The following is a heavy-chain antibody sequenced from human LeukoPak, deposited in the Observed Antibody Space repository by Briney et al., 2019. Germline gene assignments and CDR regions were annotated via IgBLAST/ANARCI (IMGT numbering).Heavy chain of an antibody. J-gene: IGHJ6*03. V-gene: IGHV4-61*05. CDR2: IYYSGST. CDR3: ARCAGSSSWLHYYYYMDV. Sequence: SETLSLTCTVSGGTISSSSYYWGWIRQSPGKGLEWIGYIYYSGSTNYNPSLKSRVTISVDTSKNQFSLKLSSVTAADTAVYYCARCAGSSSWLHYYYYMDVWGKGTTVTVSS. CDR1: GGTISSSSYY. D-gene: IGHD6-13*01.